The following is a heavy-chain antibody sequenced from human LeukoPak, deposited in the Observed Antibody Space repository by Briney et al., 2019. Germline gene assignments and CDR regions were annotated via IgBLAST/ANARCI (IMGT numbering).Heavy chain of an antibody. V-gene: IGHV4-34*01. CDR1: GGSFSGYY. J-gene: IGHJ6*03. CDR3: ARGGAWQWLTHYYHYMDG. Sequence: SETLSLTCAVYGGSFSGYYWTWIRQPPGKGLEWIGEINQSGNSYYNPSLKSRLTISVDTSKNQFSLKLTSVTVADTAVYYCARGGAWQWLTHYYHYMDGWGKGTTVTVS. CDR2: INQSGNS. D-gene: IGHD6-19*01.